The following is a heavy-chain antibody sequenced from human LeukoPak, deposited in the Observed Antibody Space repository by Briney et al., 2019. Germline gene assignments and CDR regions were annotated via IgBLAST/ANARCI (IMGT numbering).Heavy chain of an antibody. J-gene: IGHJ4*02. CDR3: AKDVVPDSGWDLDY. CDR1: GFTFSTYS. V-gene: IGHV3-23*01. CDR2: IYPSGDST. Sequence: GGSLRLSCAASGFTFSTYSMTWVRQGPGRGLEGVSSIYPSGDSTFYADSVKGRFTISRDNSKNTLYLQMSSLRAEDTAIYYCAKDVVPDSGWDLDYWGQGTLVTVPS. D-gene: IGHD6-19*01.